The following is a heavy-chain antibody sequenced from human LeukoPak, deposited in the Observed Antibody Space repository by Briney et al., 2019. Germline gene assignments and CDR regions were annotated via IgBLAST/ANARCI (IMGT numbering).Heavy chain of an antibody. D-gene: IGHD4-17*01. J-gene: IGHJ4*02. V-gene: IGHV3-30*03. Sequence: GGSLRLSCAASGFTFSSYGMHWVRQAPGKGLEWVAVISYDGSNKYYADSVKGRFTISRDNSKNTLYLQMNSLRAEDTAVYYCARGRYYFGYWGQGTLVTVSS. CDR2: ISYDGSNK. CDR3: ARGRYYFGY. CDR1: GFTFSSYG.